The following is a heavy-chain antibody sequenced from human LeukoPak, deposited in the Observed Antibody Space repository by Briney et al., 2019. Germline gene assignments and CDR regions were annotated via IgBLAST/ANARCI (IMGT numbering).Heavy chain of an antibody. CDR1: GYTFTSYD. D-gene: IGHD3-10*01. CDR2: MNPSSGNT. V-gene: IGHV1-8*03. J-gene: IGHJ6*03. Sequence: ASVKVSCKASGYTFTSYDINWVRQATGQGLEWMGWMNPSSGNTGYAQKFQGRVTITRNTSISTAYMELSSLRSEDTAVYYCARGIVLWFGESDYYYYYMDVWGKGTTVTVSS. CDR3: ARGIVLWFGESDYYYYYMDV.